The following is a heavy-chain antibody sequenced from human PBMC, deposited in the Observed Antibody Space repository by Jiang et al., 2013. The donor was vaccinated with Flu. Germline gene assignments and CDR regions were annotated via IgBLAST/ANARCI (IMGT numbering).Heavy chain of an antibody. J-gene: IGHJ4*01. CDR2: ISYDGSNK. CDR1: GFTFSSYA. V-gene: IGHV3-30*04. CDR3: ARASDFWSGRLDY. Sequence: VQLLESGGGVVQPGRSLRLSCAASGFTFSSYAMHWVRQAPGKGLEWVAVISYDGSNKYYADSVKGRFTISRDNSKNTLYLQMNSLRAEDTAVYYCARASDFWSGRLDY. D-gene: IGHD3-3*01.